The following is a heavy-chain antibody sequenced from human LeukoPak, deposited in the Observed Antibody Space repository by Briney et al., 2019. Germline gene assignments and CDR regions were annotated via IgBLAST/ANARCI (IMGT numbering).Heavy chain of an antibody. J-gene: IGHJ3*02. V-gene: IGHV5-51*01. CDR1: GYSFTSYW. D-gene: IGHD2-21*01. CDR3: AIPRDCGGDCYPDAFDI. CDR2: IYPGDSDT. Sequence: GESLKISCKGSGYSFTSYWIGWVRQMPGKGLEWMGIIYPGDSDTRYSPSFQGQVTISADKSISTAYLQWSSLKASDTAMYYCAIPRDCGGDCYPDAFDIWGQGTMVTVSS.